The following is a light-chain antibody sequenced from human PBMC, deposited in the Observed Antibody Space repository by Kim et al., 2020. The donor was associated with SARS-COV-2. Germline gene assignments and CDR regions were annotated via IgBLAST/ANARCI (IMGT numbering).Light chain of an antibody. CDR2: DAS. J-gene: IGKJ4*01. Sequence: TSAGNRVTLTCRASQRLGNLLAWYQQKPGKAPTVLIYDASILESGVPSRFSASGSGTEFTLTINSLQPDDFATYYCQQYNFYPLTFGGGTKVDIK. CDR3: QQYNFYPLT. CDR1: QRLGNL. V-gene: IGKV1-5*01.